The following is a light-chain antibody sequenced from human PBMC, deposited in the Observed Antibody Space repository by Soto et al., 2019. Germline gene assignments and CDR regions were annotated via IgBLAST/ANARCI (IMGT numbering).Light chain of an antibody. J-gene: IGKJ4*01. Sequence: EIVMTQSPATLSVSPGERATLSCRASQSVSSNLAWYQQKPGQAPRLLIYGASTRATGIPARFSGSGSGTEFTLTISSLQSDDYAVYHCQQYTNWPLTFGGGTKVEIK. CDR1: QSVSSN. CDR2: GAS. V-gene: IGKV3-15*01. CDR3: QQYTNWPLT.